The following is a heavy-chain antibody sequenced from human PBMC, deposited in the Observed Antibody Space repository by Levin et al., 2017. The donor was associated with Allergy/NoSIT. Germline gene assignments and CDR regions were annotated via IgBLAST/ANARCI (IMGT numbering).Heavy chain of an antibody. J-gene: IGHJ4*02. V-gene: IGHV3-74*01. CDR1: GFTFSNYW. CDR3: ASRGDWSNYYMID. Sequence: HAGGSLRLSCAASGFTFSNYWMHWVRQAPGKGLVWVSRINSDGSSTSYADSVRGRFTISRDNAKNTLYLQMNSLRAEDTAVYYCASRGDWSNYYMIDWGQGTLVTVSS. CDR2: INSDGSST. D-gene: IGHD3-3*01.